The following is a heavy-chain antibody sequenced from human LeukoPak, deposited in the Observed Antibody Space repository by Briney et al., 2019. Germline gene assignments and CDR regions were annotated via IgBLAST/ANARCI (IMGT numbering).Heavy chain of an antibody. V-gene: IGHV1-2*02. CDR1: GYTFTAYY. CDR3: ARGSQKGEGITPHDC. CDR2: INPDSGDT. J-gene: IGHJ4*02. Sequence: ASVKVSCKTSGYTFTAYYMHWVRQAPGQGLEWMGWINPDSGDTNYAQRFQGRVTMTRDTSISTAYMDLSRLRSDDTAIYYCARGSQKGEGITPHDCWGQGTLVTVSS. D-gene: IGHD2-15*01.